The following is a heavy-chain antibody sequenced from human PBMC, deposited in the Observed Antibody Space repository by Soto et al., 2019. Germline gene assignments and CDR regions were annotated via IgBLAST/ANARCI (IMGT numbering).Heavy chain of an antibody. V-gene: IGHV4-34*01. CDR1: GGSFSGYY. Sequence: PSETLSLTCAVYGGSFSGYYWSWTRQPPGKGLEWIGEINHSGSTNYNPSLKSRVTISVDTSKNQFSLKLSSVTAADTAVYYCARCGPGTTGTLSWFDPWGQGTLVTVSS. CDR2: INHSGST. CDR3: ARCGPGTTGTLSWFDP. D-gene: IGHD1-1*01. J-gene: IGHJ5*02.